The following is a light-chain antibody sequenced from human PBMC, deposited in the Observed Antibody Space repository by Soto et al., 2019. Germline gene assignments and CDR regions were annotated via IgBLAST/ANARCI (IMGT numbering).Light chain of an antibody. V-gene: IGKV3-15*01. J-gene: IGKJ5*01. CDR2: DAS. CDR3: QQHNDWPT. CDR1: QYINTR. Sequence: EIVLTQSPATLSSFPGDRVTLSCRASQYINTRLAWYQHRPGQAPRLLIHDASTRATGIPARSSGSGSGTEFILTISSVESEDFAIYYCQQHNDWPTFGQGTRLEIK.